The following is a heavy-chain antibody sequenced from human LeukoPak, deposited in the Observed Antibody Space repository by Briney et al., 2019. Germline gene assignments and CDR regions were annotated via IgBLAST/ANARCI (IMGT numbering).Heavy chain of an antibody. D-gene: IGHD4-23*01. V-gene: IGHV3-21*01. CDR1: GFTFSSYS. CDR2: ISSSGSYI. CDR3: ARDYGGNYPHFDY. J-gene: IGHJ4*02. Sequence: GGSLRLSCAASGFTFSSYSMNWVRQAPGRGLEWVSSISSSGSYIHYADSVKGRFTISRDNAKNSLYLQMNSLRAEDTAMYYCARDYGGNYPHFDYWGQETLVTVSS.